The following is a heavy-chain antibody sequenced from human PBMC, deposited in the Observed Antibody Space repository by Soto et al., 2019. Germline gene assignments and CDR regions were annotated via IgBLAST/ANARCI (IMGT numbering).Heavy chain of an antibody. D-gene: IGHD5-18*01. V-gene: IGHV3-30-3*01. CDR2: ISYDGSNK. CDR1: GFTFSSYA. Sequence: QVQLVESGGGVVQPGRSLRLSCAASGFTFSSYAMHWVRQAPGKGLEWVAVISYDGSNKYYADSVKGRFTNSRDNSKNTLYVKMNSLRAEDTAVYYCARVRGYSYCLMDAFDYWGQGTLVTVS. CDR3: ARVRGYSYCLMDAFDY. J-gene: IGHJ4*02.